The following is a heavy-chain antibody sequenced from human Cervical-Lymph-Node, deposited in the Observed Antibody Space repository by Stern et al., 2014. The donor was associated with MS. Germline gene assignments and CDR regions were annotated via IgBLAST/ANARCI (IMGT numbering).Heavy chain of an antibody. D-gene: IGHD5-12*01. Sequence: QVQLVQSGPEMKKPGSSVKVSCKCSGGTFNSHAISWIRQAPGQGLEWVGVIIPVLNTPNYAQKFHGRVTITADESTRTAYLEVSSLRYEDTAVYYCATEEEDTGYQTYGMDVWGQGTTVTVSS. J-gene: IGHJ6*02. V-gene: IGHV1-69*01. CDR2: IIPVLNTP. CDR3: ATEEEDTGYQTYGMDV. CDR1: GGTFNSHA.